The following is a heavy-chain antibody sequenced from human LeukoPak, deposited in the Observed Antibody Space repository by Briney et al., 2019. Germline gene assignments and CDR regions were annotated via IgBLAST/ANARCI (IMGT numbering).Heavy chain of an antibody. D-gene: IGHD4-23*01. CDR3: ARGRWRLDY. CDR2: IRYTGNT. Sequence: SETLSLTCAVSGGSISNIYWSWSRQPPGKGLEWIGYIRYTGNTNYNPSLKSRVTISVDTSKNQFSLNLGSVTAADTALYYCARGRWRLDYWGQGTLVTVSS. V-gene: IGHV4-59*01. J-gene: IGHJ4*02. CDR1: GGSISNIY.